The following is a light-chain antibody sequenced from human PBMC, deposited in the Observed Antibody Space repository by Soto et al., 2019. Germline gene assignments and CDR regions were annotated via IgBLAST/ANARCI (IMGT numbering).Light chain of an antibody. V-gene: IGKV2-28*01. J-gene: IGKJ1*01. CDR2: LGS. CDR3: MQALQPPPT. Sequence: DTVMTQSPLSLPVTPGEPASISCWSSQSLLHTDGYNYLDWYLQKPGQSPQLLIYLGSYRASGVPDRFSSSGSRTDFPLKISRVEAEDVGVYYCMQALQPPPTFGQGTKLEI. CDR1: QSLLHTDGYNY.